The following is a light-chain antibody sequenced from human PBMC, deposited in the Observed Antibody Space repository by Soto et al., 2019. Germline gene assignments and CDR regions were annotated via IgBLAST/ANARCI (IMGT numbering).Light chain of an antibody. Sequence: QSVLTQPPSPSGTPGQRVTFSCSGSSSNIGSNYVYWYQQLPGTAPKLLIYRNNQRPSGVPDRFSGSKSGNTASLTISGLQAEDEADYYCSSYTSSTTLVFGTGTKVTVL. CDR1: SSNIGSNY. V-gene: IGLV1-47*01. CDR2: RNN. CDR3: SSYTSSTTLV. J-gene: IGLJ1*01.